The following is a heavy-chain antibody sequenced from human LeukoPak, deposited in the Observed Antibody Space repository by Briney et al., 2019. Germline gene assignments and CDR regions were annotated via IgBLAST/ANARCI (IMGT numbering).Heavy chain of an antibody. CDR2: FDPEDGET. CDR3: AGGRRDGYNLQGDY. CDR1: GYTLTELS. D-gene: IGHD5-24*01. J-gene: IGHJ4*02. Sequence: GASVKVSCKVSGYTLTELSMHWVRQAPGKGLEWMGGFDPEDGETIYAQKFQGRVTITADESTSTAYMELSSLRSEDTAVYYCAGGRRDGYNLQGDYWGQGTLVTVSS. V-gene: IGHV1-24*01.